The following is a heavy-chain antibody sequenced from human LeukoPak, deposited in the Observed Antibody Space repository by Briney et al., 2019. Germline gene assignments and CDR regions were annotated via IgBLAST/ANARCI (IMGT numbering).Heavy chain of an antibody. CDR1: GFTFDDYG. D-gene: IGHD2/OR15-2a*01. J-gene: IGHJ4*02. V-gene: IGHV3-20*04. Sequence: GSLRLSCAASGFTFDDYGMSWVRQAPGKGLEWVSGINWNGGSTGYADSVKGRFTISRDNAKNSLYLQMNSLRAEDTALYYCARDGGGTTYFDYWGQGTLVTVSS. CDR3: ARDGGGTTYFDY. CDR2: INWNGGST.